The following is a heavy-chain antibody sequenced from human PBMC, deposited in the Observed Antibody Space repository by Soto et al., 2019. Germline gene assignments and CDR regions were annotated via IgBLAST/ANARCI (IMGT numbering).Heavy chain of an antibody. Sequence: QVQLQESGPGLVKPSQTLSLTCTVSGGSISSGGYYWSWIRQHPGKGLEWIGYIYYSGSTYYNPSLKSRVTISVDTSKNQFSLKLSSVTAADTAVYYCARMRDGYNQHGYFDLWGRGTLVTVSS. CDR3: ARMRDGYNQHGYFDL. CDR1: GGSISSGGYY. D-gene: IGHD5-12*01. J-gene: IGHJ2*01. V-gene: IGHV4-31*03. CDR2: IYYSGST.